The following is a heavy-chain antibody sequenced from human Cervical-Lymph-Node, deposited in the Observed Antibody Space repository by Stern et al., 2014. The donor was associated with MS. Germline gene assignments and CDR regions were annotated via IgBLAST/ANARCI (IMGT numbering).Heavy chain of an antibody. CDR3: ARIIAVPGYIDY. D-gene: IGHD6-19*01. J-gene: IGHJ4*02. Sequence: QLKLQESGPGLVKPSQTLSLTCTASGGSISSGDHYWTRIRQHPRKGLELMGYIYHTGITFANPALNSRVTTSAETSKQQYFLNVTSVTAADTAVYYCARIIAVPGYIDYWGQGTLVTVSS. V-gene: IGHV4-31*03. CDR2: IYHTGIT. CDR1: GGSISSGDHY.